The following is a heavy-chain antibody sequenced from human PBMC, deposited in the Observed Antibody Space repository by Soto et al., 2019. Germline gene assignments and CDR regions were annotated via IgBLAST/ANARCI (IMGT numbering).Heavy chain of an antibody. D-gene: IGHD3-22*01. V-gene: IGHV3-30-3*01. Sequence: VAVISYDGSNKYYADSVKGRFTISRDNSKNTLYLQMNSLRAEDTAVYYCARDLEYYYDSSGGAFDIWGQGTMVTVSS. J-gene: IGHJ3*02. CDR2: ISYDGSNK. CDR3: ARDLEYYYDSSGGAFDI.